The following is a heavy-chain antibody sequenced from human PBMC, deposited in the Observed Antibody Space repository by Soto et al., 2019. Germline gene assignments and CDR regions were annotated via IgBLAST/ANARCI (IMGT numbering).Heavy chain of an antibody. CDR1: GFTFSSYA. CDR3: ARGCSSTSCYYGYYYYGMDV. V-gene: IGHV3-30-3*01. CDR2: ISYDGSNK. D-gene: IGHD2-2*01. J-gene: IGHJ6*02. Sequence: PGGSLRLSCAASGFTFSSYAMHWVRQAPGKGLEWVAVISYDGSNKYYADSVKGRFTISRDDSKNTLYLQMNSLRAEDTAVYYCARGCSSTSCYYGYYYYGMDVWGQGTTVTVSS.